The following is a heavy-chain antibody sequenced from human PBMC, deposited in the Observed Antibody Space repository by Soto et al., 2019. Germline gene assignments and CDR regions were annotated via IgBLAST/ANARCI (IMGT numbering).Heavy chain of an antibody. CDR1: GFTFSSYT. V-gene: IGHV3-21*01. Sequence: EVQLLESGGGLVKPGGSLRLSCAASGFTFSSYTVTWVRQAPGKGLEWVSSISSSGSYTYYADSLQGRFTISRDNAKNSLYLQMNSLRAEDTAVYYCARDAGRGYFDYWGQGTLVTVSS. CDR3: ARDAGRGYFDY. J-gene: IGHJ4*02. D-gene: IGHD3-16*01. CDR2: ISSSGSYT.